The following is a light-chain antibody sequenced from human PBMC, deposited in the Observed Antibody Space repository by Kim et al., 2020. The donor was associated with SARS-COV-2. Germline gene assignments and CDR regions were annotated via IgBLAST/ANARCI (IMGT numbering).Light chain of an antibody. CDR1: QDINDY. CDR2: DAT. J-gene: IGKJ1*01. CDR3: HQYDKFPQT. Sequence: ASIGDRVTITCQASQDINDYLDWYQHKPGQVPKLLIYDATRLETGVPSGFSGSGSGTDFSLTISSLQPEDIATYYCHQYDKFPQTFGQGTKVDIK. V-gene: IGKV1-33*01.